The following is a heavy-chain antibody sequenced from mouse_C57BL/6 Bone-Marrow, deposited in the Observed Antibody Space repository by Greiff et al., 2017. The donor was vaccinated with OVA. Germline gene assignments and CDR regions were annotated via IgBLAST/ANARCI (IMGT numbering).Heavy chain of an antibody. CDR1: RFSLTSYG. CDR2: IWGVGST. J-gene: IGHJ3*01. V-gene: IGHV2-6*01. Sequence: QVQLVESGPGLVAPSHSLSLTCPVSRFSLTSYGFTLFRQSPVTGPDWLGVIWGVGSTNYNSALKSRLSISKDNAKSQVVLKMNSLQTDDTAMYYWASSPRGAYWGQGTLVTVSA. CDR3: ASSPRGAY.